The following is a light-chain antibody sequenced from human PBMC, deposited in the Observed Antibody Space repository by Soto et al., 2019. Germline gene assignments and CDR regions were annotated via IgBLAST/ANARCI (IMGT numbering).Light chain of an antibody. CDR2: AAS. CDR3: QQYLVYPLT. V-gene: IGKV1-8*01. CDR1: QGISSY. J-gene: IGKJ4*01. Sequence: AIRMTQSPSSFSASTGDRVTITCRASQGISSYLAWYQQKPGKAPKLLIYAASNLQSGVPSRFSGSGSGTDFTLTISFLQSEDFATYYCQQYLVYPLTFGGGTKVEIK.